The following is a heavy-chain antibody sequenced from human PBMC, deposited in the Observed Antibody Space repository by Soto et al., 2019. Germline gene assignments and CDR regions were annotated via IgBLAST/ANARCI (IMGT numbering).Heavy chain of an antibody. V-gene: IGHV6-1*01. CDR1: GDSVSSTSAA. J-gene: IGHJ4*02. CDR2: TYYRSKWYN. Sequence: SQTLSLTCAISGDSVSSTSAAWNWIRQSPSRGLEWLGRTYYRSKWYNDYAVSVKSRITINPDTSKNQFSLQLNSVTPEDTAVYYCAREGTDYYDSSGYYFLELGYFDYWGQGTLVTVSS. D-gene: IGHD3-22*01. CDR3: AREGTDYYDSSGYYFLELGYFDY.